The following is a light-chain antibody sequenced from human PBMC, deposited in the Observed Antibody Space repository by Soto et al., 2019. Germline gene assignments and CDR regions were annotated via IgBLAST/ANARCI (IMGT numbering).Light chain of an antibody. CDR3: QQNYDTPYT. CDR2: GAS. J-gene: IGKJ2*01. Sequence: DLQMTQSPSSLSASVGDRVTITCRASHRVRSYLNWYQQKPGKAPKLLIYGASSLQSGVPSKFSGSGSGTDFTLTITSLQPEDFATYYCQQNYDTPYTFGQGTKLEIK. CDR1: HRVRSY. V-gene: IGKV1-39*01.